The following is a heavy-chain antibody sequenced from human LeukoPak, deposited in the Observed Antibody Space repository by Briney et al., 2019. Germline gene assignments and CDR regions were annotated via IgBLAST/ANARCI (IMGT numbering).Heavy chain of an antibody. J-gene: IGHJ4*02. Sequence: GGSLRLSCAASGFTFSSYSMNWVRQAPGEGLEWVSSISSSSSYIYYADSVKGRFTISRDNAKNSLYLQMNSLRAEDMAVYYCARGFSTVVTLFDYWGQGTLVTVSS. CDR2: ISSSSSYI. V-gene: IGHV3-21*01. D-gene: IGHD4-23*01. CDR1: GFTFSSYS. CDR3: ARGFSTVVTLFDY.